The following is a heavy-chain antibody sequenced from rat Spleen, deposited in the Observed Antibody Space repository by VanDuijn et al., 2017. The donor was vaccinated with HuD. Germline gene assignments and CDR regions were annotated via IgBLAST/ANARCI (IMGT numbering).Heavy chain of an antibody. Sequence: EVQLVESGGGLVQPGRSLKLSCAASGFTFSDYYMAWVRQAPKKGLEWVASISSGGGGTYYPDSVKGRFTISRDNAKSTLYLQMNSLRSEDTATYFCARLGGLRNWFAYWGQGTLVTVSS. D-gene: IGHD4-3*01. J-gene: IGHJ3*01. V-gene: IGHV5-25*01. CDR3: ARLGGLRNWFAY. CDR1: GFTFSDYY. CDR2: ISSGGGGT.